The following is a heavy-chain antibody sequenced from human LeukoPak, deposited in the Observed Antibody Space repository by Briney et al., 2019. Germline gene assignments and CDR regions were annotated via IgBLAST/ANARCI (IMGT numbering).Heavy chain of an antibody. J-gene: IGHJ6*03. CDR1: GFTFSSYG. D-gene: IGHD3-9*01. Sequence: GGSLRLSCAASGFTFSSYGMHWVRQAPGKGLEWVAVISYDGSNKYYADSVKGRFTISRDNSKNTLYLQMNSLRAEDTAVYYCARFRGRPYDISTGYSDENYYYMDVWGKGTTVTVSS. V-gene: IGHV3-30*19. CDR2: ISYDGSNK. CDR3: ARFRGRPYDISTGYSDENYYYMDV.